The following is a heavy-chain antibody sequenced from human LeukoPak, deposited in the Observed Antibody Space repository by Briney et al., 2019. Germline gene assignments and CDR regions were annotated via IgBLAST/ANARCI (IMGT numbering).Heavy chain of an antibody. D-gene: IGHD6-19*01. CDR1: GFTFSSYG. CDR3: ARDNIAVAFNYYGMDV. J-gene: IGHJ6*02. Sequence: GGSLRLSCAASGFTFSSYGMHWVRQAPGKGLEWVAVIWYDGSNKYYADSVKGRFTISRDNSKNTLYLQMNSLRAEDTAVYYCARDNIAVAFNYYGMDVWGQGTTVTVSS. V-gene: IGHV3-33*01. CDR2: IWYDGSNK.